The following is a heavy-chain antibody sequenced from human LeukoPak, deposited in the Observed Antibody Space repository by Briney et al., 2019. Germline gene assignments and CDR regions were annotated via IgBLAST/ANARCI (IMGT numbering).Heavy chain of an antibody. V-gene: IGHV1-46*01. D-gene: IGHD3-10*01. CDR3: AKDPYQTYREYGSARPDY. CDR2: INPSGGST. J-gene: IGHJ4*02. CDR1: GYTFTSYY. Sequence: ASVKVSCKASGYTFTSYYMHWVRQAPGQGLEWMGIINPSGGSTSYAQKFQGRVTTTRDTSTSTVYMELSSLRAEDTAVYYCAKDPYQTYREYGSARPDYWGQGTLVTVSS.